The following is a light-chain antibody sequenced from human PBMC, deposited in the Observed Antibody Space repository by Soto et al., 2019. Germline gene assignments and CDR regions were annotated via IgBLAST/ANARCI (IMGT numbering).Light chain of an antibody. J-gene: IGLJ1*01. Sequence: QSALTQPASLSGSPGQSITISCTGTSSDVGSYNLVSWYQQHPGKAPKLMIYEGSKRPSGVSNRFSGSKSGNTASLTIFGLQAEDEADYYCCSYAGSYVFGTGTKVTVL. CDR3: CSYAGSYV. CDR2: EGS. V-gene: IGLV2-23*01. CDR1: SSDVGSYNL.